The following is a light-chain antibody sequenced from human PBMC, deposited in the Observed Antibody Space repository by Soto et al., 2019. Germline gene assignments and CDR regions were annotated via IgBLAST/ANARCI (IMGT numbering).Light chain of an antibody. CDR3: QQYATFPFT. V-gene: IGKV3-20*01. Sequence: IVLTQSPVTLSLSPGEGATLSCRASQSVSGSYLAWYQQKPGQAPRLLIYGASSRATGIPDRFSRSGSGTDFTLSISRLALEDFAVYSCQQYATFPFTFGPSTEVDIK. CDR2: GAS. J-gene: IGKJ3*01. CDR1: QSVSGSY.